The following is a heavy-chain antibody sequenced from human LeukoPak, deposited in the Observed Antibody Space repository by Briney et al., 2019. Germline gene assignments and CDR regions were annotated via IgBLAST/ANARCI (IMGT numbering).Heavy chain of an antibody. Sequence: GGSLRLSCAASGFTFSTNWMHWLRQAPGMELVWVSLINSDGSSTRYADSVKGRFTISRDNAKNTLYLQMNSLRAEDTAVYYCARDLSGSLDYWGQGTLVTVSS. CDR2: INSDGSST. CDR3: ARDLSGSLDY. CDR1: GFTFSTNW. V-gene: IGHV3-74*01. D-gene: IGHD1-26*01. J-gene: IGHJ4*02.